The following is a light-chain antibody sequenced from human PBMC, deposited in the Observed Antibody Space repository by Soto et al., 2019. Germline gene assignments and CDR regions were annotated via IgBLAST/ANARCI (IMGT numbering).Light chain of an antibody. Sequence: DIQLTQSPSFLPASVGDRVTITCRASQGISNYLAWYQQKPGKAPGLLMYAASTLQRGVSSRFSCSGSGTEFTLTISNLQPEDFATYYCQQLNSYPLTFGGGTKVEIK. V-gene: IGKV1-9*01. CDR2: AAS. CDR1: QGISNY. CDR3: QQLNSYPLT. J-gene: IGKJ4*01.